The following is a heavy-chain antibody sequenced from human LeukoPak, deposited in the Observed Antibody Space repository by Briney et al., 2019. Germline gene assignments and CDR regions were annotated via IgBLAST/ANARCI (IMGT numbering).Heavy chain of an antibody. J-gene: IGHJ6*02. CDR2: ISYDGSNK. CDR3: ARDQTPDGYYYYGMDV. Sequence: PGRSLRLSCAASGFTFSSYAMHWVRQAPGKGLEWVAVISYDGSNKYYADSVKGRFTISRGNSKNTLCLQMNSLRAEDTAVYYCARDQTPDGYYYYGMDVWGQGTTVTVSS. D-gene: IGHD4-23*01. V-gene: IGHV3-30*04. CDR1: GFTFSSYA.